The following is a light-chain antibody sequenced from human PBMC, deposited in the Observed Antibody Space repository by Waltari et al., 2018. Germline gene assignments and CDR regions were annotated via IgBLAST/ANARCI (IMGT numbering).Light chain of an antibody. V-gene: IGKV1-5*03. CDR2: KAS. Sequence: DIQLPQSPSTLAASVRDRVTITRRASQSISSWLAWYQQKPGKAPKLLIYKASSLQSGVPSRFRGSGSGTEFTLTISSLQPDEFATYYCQQYNSYPWTFGQGTKVGIK. J-gene: IGKJ1*01. CDR3: QQYNSYPWT. CDR1: QSISSW.